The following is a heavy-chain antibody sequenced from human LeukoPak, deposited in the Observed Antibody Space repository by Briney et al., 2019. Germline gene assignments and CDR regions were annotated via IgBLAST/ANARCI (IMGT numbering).Heavy chain of an antibody. Sequence: GASVKVSCKASGYTFTSYGISWVRQAPGQGPEWMGWISAYNGNTKYAQKFQGRVTVTTDTSTSTAYMELRSLRSDDTAVYYCARDPEEYDFWSGYYISYFDYWGQGTLVTVSS. V-gene: IGHV1-18*01. J-gene: IGHJ4*02. D-gene: IGHD3-3*01. CDR1: GYTFTSYG. CDR2: ISAYNGNT. CDR3: ARDPEEYDFWSGYYISYFDY.